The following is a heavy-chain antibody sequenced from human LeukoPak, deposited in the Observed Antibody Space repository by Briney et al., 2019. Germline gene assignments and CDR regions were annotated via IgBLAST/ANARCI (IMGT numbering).Heavy chain of an antibody. CDR1: GGSPSGYY. Sequence: SGAPSLTPVVSGGSPSGYYRSWMWHPPGRGLESVSHIYISGSNNYNPSVKSRVTMSVDTSKNQFSLKLNSVTAADTAVYYCARDSNYVGVSYYRYGMDLWGQGTTVTVSS. CDR3: ARDSNYVGVSYYRYGMDL. CDR2: IYISGSN. D-gene: IGHD4-11*01. V-gene: IGHV4-4*07. J-gene: IGHJ6*02.